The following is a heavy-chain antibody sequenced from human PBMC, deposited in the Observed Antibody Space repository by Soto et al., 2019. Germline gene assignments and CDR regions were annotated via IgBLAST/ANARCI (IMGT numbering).Heavy chain of an antibody. V-gene: IGHV3-30-3*01. CDR2: ISYDGSNK. D-gene: IGHD4-4*01. Sequence: QVQLVESGGGVVQPGRSLRLSCAASGFTFSSYAMHWVRQAPGKGLEWVAVISYDGSNKYYADSVKGRFTISRDNSKNTLYLQMNSLRAEDTAVYYCARDLVVRNYEVVDYYYYYGMDVWGQGTTVTVSS. CDR3: ARDLVVRNYEVVDYYYYYGMDV. J-gene: IGHJ6*02. CDR1: GFTFSSYA.